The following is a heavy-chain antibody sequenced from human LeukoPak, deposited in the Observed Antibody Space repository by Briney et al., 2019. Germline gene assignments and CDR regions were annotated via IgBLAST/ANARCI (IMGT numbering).Heavy chain of an antibody. Sequence: SETLSLTCTVSGGSISSSSYYWGWIRQPPGKGLEWIGSIYYSGSTYYNPSLKSRVTISVDTSKNQFSLKLSSVTAADTAVYYCAREVGRYGDYARDDAFDIWGQGTMVTVSS. V-gene: IGHV4-39*07. J-gene: IGHJ3*02. CDR2: IYYSGST. D-gene: IGHD4-17*01. CDR1: GGSISSSSYY. CDR3: AREVGRYGDYARDDAFDI.